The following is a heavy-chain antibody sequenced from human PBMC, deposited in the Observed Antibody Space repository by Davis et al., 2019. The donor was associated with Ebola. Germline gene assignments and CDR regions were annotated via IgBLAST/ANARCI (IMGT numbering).Heavy chain of an antibody. J-gene: IGHJ4*02. CDR2: MYTSGST. Sequence: SETLSLTCTVSGGSISSGSYYWSWIRQPAGKGLEWIGHMYTSGSTNYNTSLKSRVTMSVDRSKNQFSLKLTSVTAADTAVYFCARGQESSYTVKWARFDSWGQGTLVTVSS. D-gene: IGHD1-26*01. CDR1: GGSISSGSYY. V-gene: IGHV4-61*09. CDR3: ARGQESSYTVKWARFDS.